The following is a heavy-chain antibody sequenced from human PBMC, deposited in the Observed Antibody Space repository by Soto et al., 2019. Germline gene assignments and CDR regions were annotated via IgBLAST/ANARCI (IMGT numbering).Heavy chain of an antibody. CDR2: IYYSGST. CDR1: GGSISSYY. D-gene: IGHD2-2*01. V-gene: IGHV4-59*08. J-gene: IGHJ6*03. Sequence: SETLSLTCTVSGGSISSYYWSWIRQPPGKGLEWIGYIYYSGSTNYNPSLKSRVTISVDTSKNQFSLKLSSVTAADTAVYYCARHNIVVVPAANHYYYMDVWGKGTTVTVSS. CDR3: ARHNIVVVPAANHYYYMDV.